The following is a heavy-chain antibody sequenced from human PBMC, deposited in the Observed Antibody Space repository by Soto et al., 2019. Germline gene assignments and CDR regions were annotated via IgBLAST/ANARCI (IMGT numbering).Heavy chain of an antibody. CDR3: AHSRCGGDCLQSYSSHYYYGMDV. Sequence: QITLKESGPTLVKPTQTLTLTCTFSGFSLSTGGVGVGWIRQPPGEALEWLALIYWDDDKRYRPSLESRLTITKDTAKNRVVPSMTNMNPVDAAAYYCAHSRCGGDCLQSYSSHYYYGMDVWGQGTKVSVSS. V-gene: IGHV2-5*02. CDR2: IYWDDDK. J-gene: IGHJ6*02. CDR1: GFSLSTGGVG. D-gene: IGHD2-21*02.